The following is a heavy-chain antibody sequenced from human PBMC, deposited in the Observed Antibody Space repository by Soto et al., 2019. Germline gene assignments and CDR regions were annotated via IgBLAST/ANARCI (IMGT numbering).Heavy chain of an antibody. Sequence: QVQLQESGPGLVKPSQTLSLTCTVSGGSINNGDYSWSWVRQHPGKGLEWIGYIYYSGTTYYNPSLKSRVTLSVDPSKKQFCLKLSSVTAADTAVYYCAGAYDIMEGYFEYWSQGTLVTVSS. V-gene: IGHV4-31*03. CDR1: GGSINNGDYS. CDR2: IYYSGTT. D-gene: IGHD3-22*01. CDR3: AGAYDIMEGYFEY. J-gene: IGHJ4*02.